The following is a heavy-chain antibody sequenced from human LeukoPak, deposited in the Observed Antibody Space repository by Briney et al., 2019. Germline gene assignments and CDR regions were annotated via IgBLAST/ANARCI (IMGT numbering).Heavy chain of an antibody. CDR3: ARLAVVTSPFDY. D-gene: IGHD4-23*01. CDR2: IRSGGSTT. Sequence: GGSLRLSCAASGFTFSDYYMTWIRQAPGKGLEWVSNIRSGGSTTDYADSVKGRFTISRDNAKNLLYLQMNNLRAEDTAVYYCARLAVVTSPFDYWGQGTLVSVSS. V-gene: IGHV3-11*01. J-gene: IGHJ4*02. CDR1: GFTFSDYY.